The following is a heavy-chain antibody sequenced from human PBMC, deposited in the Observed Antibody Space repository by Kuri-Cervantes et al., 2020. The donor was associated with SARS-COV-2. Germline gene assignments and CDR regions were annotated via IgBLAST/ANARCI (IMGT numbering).Heavy chain of an antibody. D-gene: IGHD1-1*01. CDR2: IISSGTNI. CDR3: VRDGDHWNFDY. Sequence: GESLKISCAASGFTFSSYEMNWGRQAPGTGLVWVSYIISSGTNIYYSDTVKSLFTIVSDNAKIFLFLQMNSLIVKDTAVYYCVRDGDHWNFDYWGQRALVTVSS. V-gene: IGHV3-48*03. CDR1: GFTFSSYE. J-gene: IGHJ4*02.